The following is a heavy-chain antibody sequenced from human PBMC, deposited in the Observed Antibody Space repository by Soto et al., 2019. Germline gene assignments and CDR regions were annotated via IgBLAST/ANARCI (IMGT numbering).Heavy chain of an antibody. CDR3: ASPQSGTPVGYYYGMDV. Sequence: SVEVSFKASGGTFSSSSIIWGRQAPVQGLEWVGGIIPMFGTANYAVKVEDRVTITADESSRTVYMELRRLRSYDTAVYYCASPQSGTPVGYYYGMDVWGQGTKVTVSS. V-gene: IGHV1-69*13. CDR2: IIPMFGTA. J-gene: IGHJ6*02. D-gene: IGHD6-25*01. CDR1: GGTFSSSS.